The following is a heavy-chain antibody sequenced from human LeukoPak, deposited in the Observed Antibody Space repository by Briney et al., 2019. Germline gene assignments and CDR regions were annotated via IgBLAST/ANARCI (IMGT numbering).Heavy chain of an antibody. D-gene: IGHD3-16*01. CDR3: ARNVKGMNV. J-gene: IGHJ6*02. CDR1: GGSVSSYY. V-gene: IGHV4-59*02. Sequence: SETLSLTCTVSGGSVSSYYWSWIRQPPGKGLEWIGYIYYTGSTNYNPSLKGRVTISVDTSKNQFSLKVTSVTAADTAVYYCARNVKGMNVWGQGTTVTVSS. CDR2: IYYTGST.